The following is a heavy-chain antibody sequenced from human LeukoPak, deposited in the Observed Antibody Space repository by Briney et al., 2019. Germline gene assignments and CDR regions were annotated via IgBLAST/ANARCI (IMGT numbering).Heavy chain of an antibody. V-gene: IGHV3-7*01. CDR1: GFTFSTYR. CDR2: IKQDGSEN. CDR3: TRVEETATTAAIIRKYSYYYYYMDV. Sequence: GGSLRLSCAASGFTFSTYRMSWVRQAPGKGLEWVANIKQDGSENHYVDSVKGRFTISRDNAKNSLYLQMSSLRAEDTAVYYCTRVEETATTAAIIRKYSYYYYYMDVWGKGNTVTVSS. J-gene: IGHJ6*03. D-gene: IGHD4-11*01.